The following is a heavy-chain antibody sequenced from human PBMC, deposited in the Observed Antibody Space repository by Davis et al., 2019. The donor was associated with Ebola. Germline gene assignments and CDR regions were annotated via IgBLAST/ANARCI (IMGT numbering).Heavy chain of an antibody. J-gene: IGHJ6*02. CDR2: IYYSGST. Sequence: SETLSLTCTVSGGPISSYYWSWIRQPPGKGLEWIGYIYYSGSTNYNPSLKSRVTISVDTSKTQFSLQLNSVTPEDTAVYYCARGGWASGMDVWGQGTTVTVSS. CDR1: GGPISSYY. CDR3: ARGGWASGMDV. D-gene: IGHD6-19*01. V-gene: IGHV4-59*12.